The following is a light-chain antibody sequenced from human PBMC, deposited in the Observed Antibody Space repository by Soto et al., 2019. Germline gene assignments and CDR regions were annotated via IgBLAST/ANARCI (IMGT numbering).Light chain of an antibody. CDR3: QQYNDRPRT. J-gene: IGKJ1*01. Sequence: EIVMTQSPATLSVSPGERATLSCRASQSVSSNLAWYQQRPGQAPRLLIYGASARATGFPARFSGSGSGTEFTLTISSLLSEDFGVYYCQQYNDRPRTFGQGTRVEI. CDR1: QSVSSN. CDR2: GAS. V-gene: IGKV3-15*01.